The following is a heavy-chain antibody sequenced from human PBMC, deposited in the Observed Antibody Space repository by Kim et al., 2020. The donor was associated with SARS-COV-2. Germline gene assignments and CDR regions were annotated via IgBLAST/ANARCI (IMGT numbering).Heavy chain of an antibody. CDR1: GYTFTSYG. CDR3: ARGRIVVAPHRADAFDI. J-gene: IGHJ3*02. Sequence: ASVKVSCKASGYTFTSYGISWVRQAPGQGLEWMGWISAYNGNTNYAQKLQGRVTMTTDTSTSTAYMELRSLRSDDTAVYYCARGRIVVAPHRADAFDIWGQGTMVTVSS. V-gene: IGHV1-18*01. D-gene: IGHD3-22*01. CDR2: ISAYNGNT.